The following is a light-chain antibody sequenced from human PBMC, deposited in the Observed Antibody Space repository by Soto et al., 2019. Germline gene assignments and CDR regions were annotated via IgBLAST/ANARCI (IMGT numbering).Light chain of an antibody. CDR3: QQRGSWRT. V-gene: IGKV3-11*01. CDR1: QSVSSY. Sequence: EIVLTQSPATLSLSPGERATLSCRASQSVSSYLAWYQHKPGQPPRLLIYGASNRATGIPARFSGSESGTDFTLTISSLEPEDFAVYYCQQRGSWRTFGQGTKLEIK. J-gene: IGKJ2*01. CDR2: GAS.